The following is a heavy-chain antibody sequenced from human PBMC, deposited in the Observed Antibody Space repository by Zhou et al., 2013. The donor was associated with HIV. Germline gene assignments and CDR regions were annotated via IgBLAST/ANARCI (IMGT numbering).Heavy chain of an antibody. Sequence: QVQLLQSGPEVKKPGASVKVSCKVSGYTLTDLLVHWVRQAPGSGLEWMGRFDPDDRETTYTQKFQGRVTMSGDKSTDTAYFEATSLTSDDTAVYFCATIPHLSGGSVDMTAIGGGDYWGRGTPVTVSS. V-gene: IGHV1-24*01. J-gene: IGHJ4*02. D-gene: IGHD3-16*01. CDR3: ATIPHLSGGSVDMTAIGGGDY. CDR2: FDPDDRET. CDR1: GYTLTDLL.